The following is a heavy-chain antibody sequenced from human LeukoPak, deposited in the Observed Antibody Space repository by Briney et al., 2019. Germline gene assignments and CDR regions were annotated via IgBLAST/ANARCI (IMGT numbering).Heavy chain of an antibody. CDR1: GFTFTSSA. V-gene: IGHV1-58*02. CDR2: VVVGSGNT. D-gene: IGHD3-10*01. J-gene: IGHJ4*02. Sequence: SVKVSCEASGFTFTSSAMQWVRQTRGQRLEWIGWVVVGSGNTNYAQKFQERVTITRDMSTSTAYMELSSLRSEDTAVYYCAARLIWFGLDHIDYWGQGTLVTVSS. CDR3: AARLIWFGLDHIDY.